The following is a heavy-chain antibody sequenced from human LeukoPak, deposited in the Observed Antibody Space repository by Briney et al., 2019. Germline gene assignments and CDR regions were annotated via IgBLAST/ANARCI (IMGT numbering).Heavy chain of an antibody. Sequence: ASVKVSCKASGYTFTSYYMHWVRQAPGQGLEWMGTINPSGGSTSYAQKFQGRVTMTRDTSTSTVYMELSSLRSEDTAVYYCARHLTYYYGSGSAIPGYYYMDVWGKGTTVTVSS. J-gene: IGHJ6*03. CDR3: ARHLTYYYGSGSAIPGYYYMDV. CDR1: GYTFTSYY. V-gene: IGHV1-46*01. D-gene: IGHD3-10*01. CDR2: INPSGGST.